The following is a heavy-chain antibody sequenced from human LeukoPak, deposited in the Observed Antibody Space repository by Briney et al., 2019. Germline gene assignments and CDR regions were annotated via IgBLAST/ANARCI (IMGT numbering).Heavy chain of an antibody. J-gene: IGHJ4*02. CDR1: GFTFSSYS. Sequence: VGSLRLSCAASGFTFSSYSMNWVRQAPGKGLEWVSSISSSSSYIYYADSVKGRFTISRDNAKNSLYLQKNSVRAEDTAVYYCARGGGSSWYGGYFDYWGQGTLVTVSS. CDR2: ISSSSSYI. D-gene: IGHD6-13*01. CDR3: ARGGGSSWYGGYFDY. V-gene: IGHV3-21*01.